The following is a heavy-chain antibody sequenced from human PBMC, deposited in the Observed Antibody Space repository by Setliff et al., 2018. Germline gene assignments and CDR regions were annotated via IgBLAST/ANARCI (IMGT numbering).Heavy chain of an antibody. J-gene: IGHJ4*02. V-gene: IGHV4-34*01. D-gene: IGHD3-10*01. CDR3: VRGLQAGSWEPYYFDS. CDR1: GGSFSGYV. Sequence: PSETLSLTSAVYGGSFSGYVWTFIRQSPGKGLEWIGEINHAGRTNYNPSLGSRVSILVDTSKNQFSLKLTSATVADTAVYYCVRGLQAGSWEPYYFDSWGRGTLVTVSS. CDR2: INHAGRT.